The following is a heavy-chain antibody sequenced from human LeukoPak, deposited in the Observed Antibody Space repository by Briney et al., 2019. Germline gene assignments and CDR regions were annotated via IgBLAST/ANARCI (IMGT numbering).Heavy chain of an antibody. CDR1: GFTFSSYA. D-gene: IGHD3-10*01. CDR2: ISGSGGST. V-gene: IGHV3-23*01. J-gene: IGHJ4*02. CDR3: AKVQAGDYYGSGSIGGYY. Sequence: GGSLRLSCAASGFTFSSYAMSWVRQAPGKGLEWVSAISGSGGSTYYADSVKGRFTISRDNSKNTLYLQMNSLRAEDTAVYYCAKVQAGDYYGSGSIGGYYWGQGTLVTVSS.